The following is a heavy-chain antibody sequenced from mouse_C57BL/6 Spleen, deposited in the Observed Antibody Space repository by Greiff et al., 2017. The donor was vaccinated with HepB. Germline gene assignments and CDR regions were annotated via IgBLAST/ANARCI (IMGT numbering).Heavy chain of an antibody. CDR2: IYPGSGST. Sequence: QVQLQQSGAELVKPGASVKMSCKASGYTFTSYWITWVKQRPGQGLEWIGDIYPGSGSTNYNEKFKSKATLTVDTSSSTAYMQLSSLTSEDSAVYYCARSVLLLRYAMDYWGQGTSVTVSS. CDR1: GYTFTSYW. J-gene: IGHJ4*01. V-gene: IGHV1-55*01. D-gene: IGHD1-1*01. CDR3: ARSVLLLRYAMDY.